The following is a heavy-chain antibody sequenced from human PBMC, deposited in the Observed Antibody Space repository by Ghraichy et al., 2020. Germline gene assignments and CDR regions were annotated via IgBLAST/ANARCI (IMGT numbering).Heavy chain of an antibody. J-gene: IGHJ4*02. Sequence: SETPSLTCTVSGYSISNGFFWGWIRQPPGKGLEWIGSILHSGRTYYNPSLKSRVTFSVDTSKNQVSLRLSSVTAADTAVYYCARVKPTGYCSGGSCNQHFDSWGQGTLGTVSA. CDR1: GYSISNGFF. CDR2: ILHSGRT. V-gene: IGHV4-38-2*02. CDR3: ARVKPTGYCSGGSCNQHFDS. D-gene: IGHD2-15*01.